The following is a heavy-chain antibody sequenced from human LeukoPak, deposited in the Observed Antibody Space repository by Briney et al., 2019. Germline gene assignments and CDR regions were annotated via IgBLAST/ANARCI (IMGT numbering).Heavy chain of an antibody. J-gene: IGHJ4*02. CDR1: GGSISSYF. Sequence: TSETLSLTCTVSGGSISSYFWNWIRQPPGKGLEWIGYVYYSGSTNYNPSLKSRVTISVDTSKNQFSLKLSSVTAADTAVYYCARGLMMAVAGRGEFHYSGQGTLVTVSS. CDR3: ARGLMMAVAGRGEFHY. V-gene: IGHV4-59*01. D-gene: IGHD6-13*01. CDR2: VYYSGST.